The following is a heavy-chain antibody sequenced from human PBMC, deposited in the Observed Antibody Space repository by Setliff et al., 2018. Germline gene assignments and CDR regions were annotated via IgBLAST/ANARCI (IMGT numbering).Heavy chain of an antibody. V-gene: IGHV3-15*05. J-gene: IGHJ3*02. CDR1: GFTFSSYA. CDR2: IKSKTDGGTT. D-gene: IGHD6-13*01. Sequence: GGSLRLSCAASGFTFSSYAMSWVRQAPGKGLEWLGRIKSKTDGGTTDYAAPVKGRSTISRDDSKNTVYLQMNSLRAEDTAVYYCASAGHSGSWFPFDAFHIWGQGTMVTVSS. CDR3: ASAGHSGSWFPFDAFHI.